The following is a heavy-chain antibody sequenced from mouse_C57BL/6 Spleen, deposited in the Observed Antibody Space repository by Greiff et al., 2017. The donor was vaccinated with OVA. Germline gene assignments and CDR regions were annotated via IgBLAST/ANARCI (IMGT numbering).Heavy chain of an antibody. V-gene: IGHV5-9-1*02. CDR2: ISSGGDYI. CDR3: TREGTVLYYYAMDY. CDR1: GFTFSSYA. Sequence: EVKLMESGEGLVKPGGSLKLSCAASGFTFSSYAMSWVRQTPEKRLEWVAYISSGGDYIYYADTVKGRFTISRDNARNTLYLQMSSLKSEDTAMYYCTREGTVLYYYAMDYWGQGTSVTVSS. J-gene: IGHJ4*01. D-gene: IGHD1-1*01.